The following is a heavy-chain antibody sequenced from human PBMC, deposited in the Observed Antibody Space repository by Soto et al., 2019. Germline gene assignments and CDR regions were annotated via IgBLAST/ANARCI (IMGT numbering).Heavy chain of an antibody. CDR3: AKLRFLEWFEHYYYYYGMDV. CDR2: ISYDGSNK. J-gene: IGHJ6*02. CDR1: GFTFSSYG. V-gene: IGHV3-30*18. Sequence: ESGGGVVQPGRSLRLSCAASGFTFSSYGIHWVRQAPGKGLEWVAVISYDGSNKYYADSVKGRFTISRDNSKNTLYLQMNSLRAEDTAVYYCAKLRFLEWFEHYYYYYGMDVWGQGTTVTVSS. D-gene: IGHD3-3*01.